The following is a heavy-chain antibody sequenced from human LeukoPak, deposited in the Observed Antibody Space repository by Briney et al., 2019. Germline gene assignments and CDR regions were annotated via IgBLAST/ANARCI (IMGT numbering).Heavy chain of an antibody. D-gene: IGHD2/OR15-2a*01. Sequence: SGGSLRLYCAASGFTFSSYAMHWVRQAPGKGLEWVAVISYDGSSKYYADSVKGRFIISRDNSKNTLYLQMNSLRAEDTAVYYCAREESAFDIWGQGTMVTVSS. CDR2: ISYDGSSK. CDR1: GFTFSSYA. CDR3: AREESAFDI. J-gene: IGHJ3*02. V-gene: IGHV3-30*04.